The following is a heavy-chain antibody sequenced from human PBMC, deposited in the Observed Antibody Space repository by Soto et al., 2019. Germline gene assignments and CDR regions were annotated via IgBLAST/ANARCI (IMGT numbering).Heavy chain of an antibody. CDR1: GYTFTNYW. J-gene: IGHJ4*02. CDR2: IYPGDSDT. Sequence: PGESLKISCEGSGYTFTNYWIGWVRQMPGKGLEWMGIIYPGDSDTRYSQSFQGQVPISADKSFSTAYLLWSSLQASDTAFFYCAGVTRPGGGVHYFAHGGQGTLVTVSS. CDR3: AGVTRPGGGVHYFAH. D-gene: IGHD5-18*01. V-gene: IGHV5-51*01.